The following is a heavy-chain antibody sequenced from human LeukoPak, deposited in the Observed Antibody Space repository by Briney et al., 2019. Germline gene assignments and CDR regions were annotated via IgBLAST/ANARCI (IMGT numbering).Heavy chain of an antibody. Sequence: GGSLTLSCAPSGFTFDEHAMHWARQAPGKGLEWVSCISWNGGNMVYADSVKGRFTIAREHAKNSLYLQMTSLRAEDTALYYCPKPSCSCTNCYISGDWGQGTLVTVSS. CDR1: GFTFDEHA. CDR2: ISWNGGNM. J-gene: IGHJ4*02. V-gene: IGHV3-9*01. D-gene: IGHD2-2*02. CDR3: PKPSCSCTNCYISGD.